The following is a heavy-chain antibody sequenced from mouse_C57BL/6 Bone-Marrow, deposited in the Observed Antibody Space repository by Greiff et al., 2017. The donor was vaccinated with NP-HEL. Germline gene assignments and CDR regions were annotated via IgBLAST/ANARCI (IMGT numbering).Heavy chain of an antibody. D-gene: IGHD2-4*01. V-gene: IGHV1-74*01. J-gene: IGHJ4*01. CDR2: IHPSDSDT. CDR1: GYTFTSYW. Sequence: QVQLKQPGAELVKPGASVKVSCKASGYTFTSYWMHWVKQRPGQGLEWIGRIHPSDSDTNYNQKFKGKATLTVDKSSSPAYMQLSSLTSEDSAVYYCAMRGLRRAYAMDYWGQGTSVTVSS. CDR3: AMRGLRRAYAMDY.